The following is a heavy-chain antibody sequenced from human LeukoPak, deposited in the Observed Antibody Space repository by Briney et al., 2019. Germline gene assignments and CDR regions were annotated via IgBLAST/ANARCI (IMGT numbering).Heavy chain of an antibody. CDR2: INHSGST. J-gene: IGHJ4*02. V-gene: IGHV4-34*01. CDR3: ARLIGYDSSAIDY. D-gene: IGHD3-22*01. Sequence: SETLSLTCAVSGGSFRGYYSCWIRHPPRKGLEWIGEINHSGSTNYNPSLKSRVTISVDTSKNQFSLKLSSVTAADTAVYYCARLIGYDSSAIDYWGQGTLVTVSS. CDR1: GGSFRGYY.